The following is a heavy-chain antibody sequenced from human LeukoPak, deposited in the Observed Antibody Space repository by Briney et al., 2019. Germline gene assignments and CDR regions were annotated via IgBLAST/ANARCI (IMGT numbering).Heavy chain of an antibody. CDR2: IYYSGST. V-gene: IGHV4-39*01. J-gene: IGHJ5*02. CDR3: SSSYYYDKDWFDP. CDR1: CGSISSSSYY. Sequence: TSETLSLTCMVSCGSISSSSYYCGWIRQPPGKGLEWIGSIYYSGSTYYNPSLKSRVTISVDTSKNQFSLKLSSVTAADTAVYYFSSSYYYDKDWFDPWGQGTLVTVSS. D-gene: IGHD3-22*01.